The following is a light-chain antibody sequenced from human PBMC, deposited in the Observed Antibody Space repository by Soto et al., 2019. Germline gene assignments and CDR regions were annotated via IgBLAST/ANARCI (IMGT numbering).Light chain of an antibody. V-gene: IGKV1-27*01. CDR3: QKYHGAPI. CDR2: DAS. Sequence: DIQMTQSPSSLSASVGDRVTITCRASQGISNSLAWYQQKPGKVLKLLIYDASTLQSGVPSRFSGSGSGTDFTLTISSLQPEDVATYYCQKYHGAPIFGQGTRLETK. J-gene: IGKJ5*01. CDR1: QGISNS.